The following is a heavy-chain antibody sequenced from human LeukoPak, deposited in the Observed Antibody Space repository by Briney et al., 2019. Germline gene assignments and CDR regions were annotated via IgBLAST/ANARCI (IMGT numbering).Heavy chain of an antibody. Sequence: GGSLRLSCAASGFTFSSYAMHWVRQAPGKGPEWVAVISYDGSNKYYADSVKGRFTISRDNSKNTLYLQMNSLRAEDTAVYYCARDLNSSGNLDYWGQGTLVTVSS. V-gene: IGHV3-30-3*01. CDR1: GFTFSSYA. CDR2: ISYDGSNK. D-gene: IGHD6-19*01. J-gene: IGHJ4*02. CDR3: ARDLNSSGNLDY.